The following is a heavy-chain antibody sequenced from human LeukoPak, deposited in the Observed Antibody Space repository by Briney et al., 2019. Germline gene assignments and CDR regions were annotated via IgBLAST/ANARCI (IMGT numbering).Heavy chain of an antibody. CDR1: GYTFFNYD. D-gene: IGHD2-2*01. CDR2: MNPDSGNT. V-gene: IGHV1-8*02. CDR3: TRAIRHQLLSDY. Sequence: GASVKVSCKASGYTFFNYDINWVRQATGQGPEWMGCMNPDSGNTGYAQKFQGRVTMTRDSSITTAYMELISLRFEDTAVYYCTRAIRHQLLSDYWGQGTLVTVSS. J-gene: IGHJ4*02.